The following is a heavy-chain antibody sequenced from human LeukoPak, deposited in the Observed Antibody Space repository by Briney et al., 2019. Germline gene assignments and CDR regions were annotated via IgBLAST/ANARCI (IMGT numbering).Heavy chain of an antibody. Sequence: GASVNVSCKASGYTFTGYYMHWVRQAPGQGLEWMGWINPNSGGTNSAQKFQGRVTMTRDTSISTAYMELSRLRSDDTAVYYCARASPVYSSRAGRWFDPWGQGTLVTVSS. J-gene: IGHJ5*02. V-gene: IGHV1-2*02. CDR1: GYTFTGYY. CDR2: INPNSGGT. CDR3: ARASPVYSSRAGRWFDP. D-gene: IGHD6-13*01.